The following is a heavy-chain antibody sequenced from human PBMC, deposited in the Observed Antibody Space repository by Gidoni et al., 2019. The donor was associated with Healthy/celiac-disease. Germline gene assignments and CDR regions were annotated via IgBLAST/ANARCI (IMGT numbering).Heavy chain of an antibody. Sequence: LEWVAVISYDGSNKYYADSVKGRFTIYRDNSKNTLYLQMNSLRAEDTAVYYCAREYYDILTGYPNFDYWGQGTLVTVSS. D-gene: IGHD3-9*01. CDR3: AREYYDILTGYPNFDY. CDR2: ISYDGSNK. J-gene: IGHJ4*02. V-gene: IGHV3-30*04.